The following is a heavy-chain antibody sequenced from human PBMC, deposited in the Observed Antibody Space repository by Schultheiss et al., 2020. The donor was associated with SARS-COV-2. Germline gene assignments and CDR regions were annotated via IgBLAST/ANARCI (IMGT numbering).Heavy chain of an antibody. D-gene: IGHD4-17*01. CDR3: VREDYGDYLNWFDP. Sequence: SETLSLTCTVSGGSISSSSYYWGRIRQPPGKGLEWIGEINHSGSTNYNPSLKSRVTISVDTSKNQFSLKLSSVTAADTAVYYCVREDYGDYLNWFDPWGQGALVTVAS. CDR2: INHSGST. V-gene: IGHV4-39*07. J-gene: IGHJ5*02. CDR1: GGSISSSSYY.